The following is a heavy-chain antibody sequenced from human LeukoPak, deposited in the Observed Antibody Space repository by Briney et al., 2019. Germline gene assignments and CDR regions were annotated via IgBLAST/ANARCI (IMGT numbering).Heavy chain of an antibody. CDR1: GFTFSSYW. Sequence: PGGSLRLSCVASGFTFSSYWMSWVRQAPGKGLEWMANIKQDESEKYYVDSVKGRFTISRDNAKNSLYLQVNSLRAEDTAVYYCARSLLQYYYYGMDVWGQGTTVIVSS. CDR2: IKQDESEK. D-gene: IGHD2/OR15-2a*01. CDR3: ARSLLQYYYYGMDV. J-gene: IGHJ6*02. V-gene: IGHV3-7*01.